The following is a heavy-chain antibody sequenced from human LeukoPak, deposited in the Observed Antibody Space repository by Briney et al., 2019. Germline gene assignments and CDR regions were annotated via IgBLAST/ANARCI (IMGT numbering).Heavy chain of an antibody. V-gene: IGHV3-30*02. J-gene: IGHJ4*02. CDR3: AREGPDYYDSSGYYFYY. CDR2: MRYDGSDK. CDR1: GFTSSNYG. Sequence: GGSLRLSCAASGFTSSNYGMHWVRQAPGKGLEWVAIMRYDGSDKYYADSVKGRFTISRDNPKNTLYLQMNSLRAEDTAVYFCAREGPDYYDSSGYYFYYWGQGTLVTVSS. D-gene: IGHD3-22*01.